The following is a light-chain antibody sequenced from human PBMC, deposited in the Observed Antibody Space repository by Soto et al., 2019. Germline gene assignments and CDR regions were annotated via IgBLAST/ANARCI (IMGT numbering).Light chain of an antibody. J-gene: IGKJ4*01. CDR2: DAS. CDR1: QSVSSY. CDR3: QQRSNWPLT. V-gene: IGKV3-11*01. Sequence: EIVLTLSPATLSVSPGERATLSCRASQSVSSYLAWYQQKPGQAPRLLIYDASNRATGIPARFSGSGSGTDVTLTISSLEPEDFAVYYCQQRSNWPLTFGGGTKVEIK.